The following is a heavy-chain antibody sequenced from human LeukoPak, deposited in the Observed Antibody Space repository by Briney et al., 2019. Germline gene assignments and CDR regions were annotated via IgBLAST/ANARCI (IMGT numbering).Heavy chain of an antibody. V-gene: IGHV3-21*01. Sequence: GGSLRLSCAASGFTFSSYSMNWVRQAPGKGLEWVSSISSSSSYIYYADSVKGRFTISRDNAKNSLYLQMNSLRADDTAVYYCARVWADSNSWNDAFDIWGQGTMVIVSS. CDR3: ARVWADSNSWNDAFDI. D-gene: IGHD6-13*01. CDR1: GFTFSSYS. J-gene: IGHJ3*02. CDR2: ISSSSSYI.